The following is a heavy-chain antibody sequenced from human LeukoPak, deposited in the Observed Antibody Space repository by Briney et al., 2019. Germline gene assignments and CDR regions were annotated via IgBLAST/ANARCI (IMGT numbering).Heavy chain of an antibody. CDR3: AKTTTGYSSGRYPAWPIDY. V-gene: IGHV3-23*01. J-gene: IGHJ4*02. D-gene: IGHD2-15*01. Sequence: PGGSLRLSCAASGFTFSSYAMNWVRQAPGKGLEWVSGIFGSGGSAHYADSVKGRFTISRDNSKNTVYLQMDSLRAEDTAIYYCAKTTTGYSSGRYPAWPIDYWGQGTLVTVSS. CDR1: GFTFSSYA. CDR2: IFGSGGSA.